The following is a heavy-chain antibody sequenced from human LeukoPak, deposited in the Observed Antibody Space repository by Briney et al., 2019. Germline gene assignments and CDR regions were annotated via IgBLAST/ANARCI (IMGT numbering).Heavy chain of an antibody. CDR3: ARELKVGNTGYYFDY. V-gene: IGHV4-59*01. D-gene: IGHD2/OR15-2a*01. Sequence: SETLSLTCTVSGACISSYYWSWIRQPPGMGLEWIGYMYYSGSTNYHTSLKSRVTITVDSSKNQFSLQLNSLTDAATAYYFCARELKVGNTGYYFDYWGQGTLVTVSS. CDR1: GACISSYY. J-gene: IGHJ4*02. CDR2: MYYSGST.